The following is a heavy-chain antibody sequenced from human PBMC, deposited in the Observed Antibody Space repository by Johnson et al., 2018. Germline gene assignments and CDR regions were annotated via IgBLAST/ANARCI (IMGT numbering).Heavy chain of an antibody. Sequence: QVQLVESGGGVVQPGRSLRLSCAASGFTFSSYAMHWVRQAPGKGLEWVAVISYDGSNKYYADSVKVRFTISRDNSKNTLYLQMNSRRAEDTAVYYCARDRGYCSGGSCDRYFQNWGQGTLVTVSS. V-gene: IGHV3-30-3*01. J-gene: IGHJ1*01. CDR3: ARDRGYCSGGSCDRYFQN. CDR2: ISYDGSNK. D-gene: IGHD2-15*01. CDR1: GFTFSSYA.